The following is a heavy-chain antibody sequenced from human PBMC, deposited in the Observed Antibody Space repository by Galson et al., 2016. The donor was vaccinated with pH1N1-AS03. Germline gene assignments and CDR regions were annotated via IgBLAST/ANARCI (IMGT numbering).Heavy chain of an antibody. Sequence: SLRLSCAASGFSFSTYWMSWVRQAPGKGPEWVANIHPDGSEKYYGDSVKGRFTISRDNAKNSLDLQMNSLRAEDTAAYYCGRDLWGGCEYWGQGTLVTVSS. CDR1: GFSFSTYW. V-gene: IGHV3-7*03. CDR2: IHPDGSEK. D-gene: IGHD3-3*01. J-gene: IGHJ4*02. CDR3: GRDLWGGCEY.